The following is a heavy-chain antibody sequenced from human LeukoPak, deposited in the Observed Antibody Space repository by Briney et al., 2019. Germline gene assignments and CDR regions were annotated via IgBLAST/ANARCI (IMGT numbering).Heavy chain of an antibody. V-gene: IGHV1-69*13. CDR2: ITPIFRTP. CDR3: ARGWLAETTVVTPYNY. D-gene: IGHD2-21*02. J-gene: IGHJ4*02. Sequence: SVKVSCKASGGTFSSTTINWVRQAPGQGLEWMGGITPIFRTPNYAQKFQGRVTITAVESMSTAYMELSNLRSEDTAVYYCARGWLAETTVVTPYNYWGQGTLVTVSS. CDR1: GGTFSSTT.